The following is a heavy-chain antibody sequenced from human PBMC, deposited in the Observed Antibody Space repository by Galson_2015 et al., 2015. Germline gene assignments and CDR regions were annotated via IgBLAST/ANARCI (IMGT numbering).Heavy chain of an antibody. D-gene: IGHD2-15*01. J-gene: IGHJ5*02. CDR2: IYPGDSDT. Sequence: SGAEVKKPGESLKISCKGSGYSFTSYWIGWVRQMPGKGLEWMGIIYPGDSDTRYSPSFQGQVTISADKSISTAYLQWSSLKASDTAMYYCARRHTGVVAAKYWFDPWGQGTLVTVSS. CDR1: GYSFTSYW. CDR3: ARRHTGVVAAKYWFDP. V-gene: IGHV5-51*01.